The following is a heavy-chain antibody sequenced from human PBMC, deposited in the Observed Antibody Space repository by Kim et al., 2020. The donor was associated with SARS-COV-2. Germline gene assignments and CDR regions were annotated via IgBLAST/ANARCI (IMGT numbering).Heavy chain of an antibody. CDR3: ARDRPLYRKDAFDI. CDR1: GGSISSYY. D-gene: IGHD4-4*01. Sequence: SETLSLTCTVSGGSISSYYWSWIRQPPGKGLEWIGYIYYSGSTNYNPSLKSRVTISVDTSKNQFSLKLSSVTAADTAVYYCARDRPLYRKDAFDIWGQGTMVTVSS. V-gene: IGHV4-59*01. J-gene: IGHJ3*02. CDR2: IYYSGST.